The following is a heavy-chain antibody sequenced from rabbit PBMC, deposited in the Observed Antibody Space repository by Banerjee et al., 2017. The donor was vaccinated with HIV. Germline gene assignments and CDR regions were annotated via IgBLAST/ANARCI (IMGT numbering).Heavy chain of an antibody. D-gene: IGHD4-1*01. CDR3: ARDLAGVIGWNFNF. J-gene: IGHJ6*01. Sequence: QEQLVESGGDLVKPGASLTLTCTASGFSFSSSYWICWVRQAPGKGLELIACISTYDGTTYYASWAKGRFTISKTSSTVTLQMTSLTAADTATYFCARDLAGVIGWNFNFWGPGTLVTVS. V-gene: IGHV1S45*01. CDR2: ISTYDGTT. CDR1: GFSFSSSYW.